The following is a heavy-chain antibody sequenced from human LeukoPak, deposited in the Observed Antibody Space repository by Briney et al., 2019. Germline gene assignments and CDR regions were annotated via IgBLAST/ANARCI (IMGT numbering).Heavy chain of an antibody. Sequence: GGSLRLSCAASGFTFSSYWMHWVRQAPGKGLVWVSNINSDGSTTTYADSVKGRFTISRDNAENTLYLQMNSLRAEDTAVYYCARGVPYDSWSGPHYSDYWGQGTLVTVSS. CDR2: INSDGSTT. CDR1: GFTFSSYW. J-gene: IGHJ4*02. D-gene: IGHD3-3*01. V-gene: IGHV3-74*01. CDR3: ARGVPYDSWSGPHYSDY.